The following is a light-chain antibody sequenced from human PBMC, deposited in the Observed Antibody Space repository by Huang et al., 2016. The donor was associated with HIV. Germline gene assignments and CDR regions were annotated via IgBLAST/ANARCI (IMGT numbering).Light chain of an antibody. J-gene: IGKJ4*01. CDR2: GAS. V-gene: IGKV1-NL1*01. CDR3: QQYYSTPSLT. CDR1: QGIRNS. Sequence: DIQMTQSPSSLSASAGDRVTITCRASQGIRNSLAWYQQKPGRAPKLLLYGASRLQSGVPSRFSGSGSGTDYVLTISSLQPEDFATYYCQQYYSTPSLTFSGGTKVEIK.